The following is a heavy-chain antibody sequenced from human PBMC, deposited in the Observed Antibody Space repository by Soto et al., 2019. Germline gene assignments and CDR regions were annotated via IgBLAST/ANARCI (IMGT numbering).Heavy chain of an antibody. CDR3: AVSSWSYQDYYYYYMDV. CDR1: GGSFSGYY. Sequence: SETLSLTCAVYGGSFSGYYWSWIRQPPGKGLEWIGEINHSGSTNYNPSLKSRVTISVDTSKNQFSLKLSSVTAADTAVYYCAVSSWSYQDYYYYYMDVWGKGTTVTVSS. CDR2: INHSGST. V-gene: IGHV4-34*01. J-gene: IGHJ6*03. D-gene: IGHD6-13*01.